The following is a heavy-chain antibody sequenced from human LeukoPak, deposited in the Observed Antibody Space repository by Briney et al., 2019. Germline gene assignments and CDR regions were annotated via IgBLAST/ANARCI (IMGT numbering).Heavy chain of an antibody. CDR2: ISHSGST. D-gene: IGHD2-15*01. V-gene: IGHV4-31*03. CDR1: GDSISSGGYY. Sequence: SETLSLTCTVSGDSISSGGYYWSWIRQHPGKGLEWIGYISHSGSTYYNPPLKSRVTISVDTSKNQFSLRLSSVTAADTAVYYCARLAGATINFDYWGQGTLVTVSS. J-gene: IGHJ4*02. CDR3: ARLAGATINFDY.